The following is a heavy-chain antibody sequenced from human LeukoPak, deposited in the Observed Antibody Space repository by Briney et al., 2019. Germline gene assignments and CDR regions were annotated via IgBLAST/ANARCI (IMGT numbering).Heavy chain of an antibody. J-gene: IGHJ6*03. D-gene: IGHD3-16*02. V-gene: IGHV3-64*01. CDR2: ISSNGGST. CDR3: ARARPIAYYYYYMDV. Sequence: GGSLRLSCAASGFTFSSYAMHWVRQAPGKGLECVSAISSNGGSTYYANSVKGRFTISRDNSKNTLYLQMGSLRAEDMAVYYCARARPIAYYYYYMDVWGKGTTVTVSS. CDR1: GFTFSSYA.